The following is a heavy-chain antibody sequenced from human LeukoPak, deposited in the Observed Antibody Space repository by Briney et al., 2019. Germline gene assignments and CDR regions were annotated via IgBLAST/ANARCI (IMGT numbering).Heavy chain of an antibody. CDR3: ASGSGSYRTPYYYMDV. V-gene: IGHV3-53*01. D-gene: IGHD3-10*01. J-gene: IGHJ6*03. CDR2: IYSGGST. CDR1: GFTVSSNY. Sequence: GGSLRLSCAASGFTVSSNYMSWVRQAPGKGLEWVSVIYSGGSTYYADSVKGRFTTSRDNSKNTLYLQMNILRAEDTAVYYCASGSGSYRTPYYYMDVWGTGTTVTVSS.